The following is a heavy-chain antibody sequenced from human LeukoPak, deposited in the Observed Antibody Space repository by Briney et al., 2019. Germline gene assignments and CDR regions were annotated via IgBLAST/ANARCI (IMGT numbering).Heavy chain of an antibody. V-gene: IGHV3-23*01. D-gene: IGHD1-26*01. Sequence: GGSLRLSCAASGFTFSNYAMNWVRQAPGRGLEWVSAISGSGGSTYYADSVKGRFTISRNNSKNTLYLQMNSLRAEDTAVYYCAKDSGNYAKYYFDYWGQGTLVTVSS. CDR1: GFTFSNYA. CDR2: ISGSGGST. J-gene: IGHJ4*02. CDR3: AKDSGNYAKYYFDY.